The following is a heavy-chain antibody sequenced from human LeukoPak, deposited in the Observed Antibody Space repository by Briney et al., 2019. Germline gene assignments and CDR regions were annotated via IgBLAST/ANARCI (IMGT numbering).Heavy chain of an antibody. CDR1: GGSISSGGYS. CDR2: IYHSGST. Sequence: SETLSLTCAVSGGSISSGGYSWSWIRQPPGKGLEWIGYIYHSGSTYYNPSLKSRVTISVDRSKNQFSLKLSSVTAADTAVYYCAKEGVWFGEFYFDYWGQGTLVTVSS. V-gene: IGHV4-30-2*02. D-gene: IGHD3-10*01. J-gene: IGHJ4*02. CDR3: AKEGVWFGEFYFDY.